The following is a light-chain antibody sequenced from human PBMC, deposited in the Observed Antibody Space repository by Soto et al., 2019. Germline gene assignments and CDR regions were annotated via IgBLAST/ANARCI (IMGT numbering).Light chain of an antibody. J-gene: IGLJ1*01. Sequence: QSALTQPASVSGSPGQSITISCTGTHSDIGNYNYVSWYQHLPGKAPKLMIYDVGSRPSGVSSRFSGSKSGNTASLAISGLQAEDEADYYCNSYREDHPRFYVFGTGTHLTVL. CDR2: DVG. CDR3: NSYREDHPRFYV. CDR1: HSDIGNYNY. V-gene: IGLV2-14*03.